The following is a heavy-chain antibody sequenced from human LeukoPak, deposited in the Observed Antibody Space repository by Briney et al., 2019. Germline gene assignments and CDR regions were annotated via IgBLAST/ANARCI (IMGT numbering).Heavy chain of an antibody. CDR3: ARSLRGGYYDFWSGYYTGLDY. V-gene: IGHV1-8*02. J-gene: IGHJ4*02. Sequence: ASVKVSCKASGYTFTSYYMHWVRQATGQGLEWMGWMNPNSGNTGYAQKFQGRVTMTRNTSISTAYMELSSLRSEDTAVYYCARSLRGGYYDFWSGYYTGLDYWGQGTLVTVSS. CDR2: MNPNSGNT. CDR1: GYTFTSYY. D-gene: IGHD3-3*01.